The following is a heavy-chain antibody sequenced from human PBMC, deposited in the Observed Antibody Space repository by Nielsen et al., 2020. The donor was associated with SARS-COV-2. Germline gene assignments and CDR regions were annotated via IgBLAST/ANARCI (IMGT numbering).Heavy chain of an antibody. CDR2: INWRGGI. CDR1: GFTFSSYS. Sequence: GGSLRLSCAASGFTFSSYSMNWVRQAPGKELEWVAGINWRGGIGYGDSVKGRFTISRDNANNSLYLQMNSLRAEDTALYHCARDSRGAFDLWGQGTKVIASA. J-gene: IGHJ3*01. V-gene: IGHV3-20*01. CDR3: ARDSRGAFDL.